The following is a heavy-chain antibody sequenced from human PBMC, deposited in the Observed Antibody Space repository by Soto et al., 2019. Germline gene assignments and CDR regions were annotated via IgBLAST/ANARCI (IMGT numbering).Heavy chain of an antibody. CDR1: GGSFSDYY. J-gene: IGHJ4*02. Sequence: ETLSRTGAVYGGSFSDYYWSWIRQPPGKGLEWIGEINHSGSTNYNASLKSRVTIPLDTSRNQFSLKLTSVTAADTAVYFCARAVPAVIDSWGQGTLVTVSS. V-gene: IGHV4-34*01. CDR2: INHSGST. D-gene: IGHD2-2*01. CDR3: ARAVPAVIDS.